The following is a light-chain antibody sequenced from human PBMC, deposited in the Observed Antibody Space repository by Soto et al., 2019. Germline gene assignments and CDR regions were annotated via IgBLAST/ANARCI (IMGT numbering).Light chain of an antibody. CDR2: KAS. CDR3: QQYGSYSPWT. V-gene: IGKV1-5*03. J-gene: IGKJ1*01. CDR1: QSIGSW. Sequence: DIQMTQSPPTLSASVGDRVTITCRASQSIGSWLAWYQQKPGKAPKLLIYKASTLESGVPSRFSGCGSETEFILTISSLQPDDFSSYYCQQYGSYSPWTFGQGTKVEIK.